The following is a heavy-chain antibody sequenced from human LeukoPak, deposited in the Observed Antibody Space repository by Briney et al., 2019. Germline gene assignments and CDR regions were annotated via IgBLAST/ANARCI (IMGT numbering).Heavy chain of an antibody. J-gene: IGHJ6*03. V-gene: IGHV1-24*01. CDR1: GYTLTELS. Sequence: ASVKVSCKVSGYTLTELSMHWVRQAPGKGLGWMGGFDPEDGETIYAQKFQGRVTMTEDTSTDTAYMELSSLRSEDTAVYYCATVQSSSDPWRFRYYYYYMDVWGKGTTVTVSS. CDR3: ATVQSSSDPWRFRYYYYYMDV. D-gene: IGHD3-3*01. CDR2: FDPEDGET.